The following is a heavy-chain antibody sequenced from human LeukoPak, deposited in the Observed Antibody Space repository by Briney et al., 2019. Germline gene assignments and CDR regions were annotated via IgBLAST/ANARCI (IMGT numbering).Heavy chain of an antibody. CDR3: ARGGYSYGSYYFDY. CDR2: IYHSGST. CDR1: GYSISSGYY. Sequence: PSETLSLTCAVSGYSISSGYYWGWIRQPPGKGLEWIGSIYHSGSTYYNPSLKSRVTISVDTSKNQSSLKLSSVTAADTAVYYCARGGYSYGSYYFDYWGQGTLVTVSS. V-gene: IGHV4-38-2*01. J-gene: IGHJ4*02. D-gene: IGHD5-18*01.